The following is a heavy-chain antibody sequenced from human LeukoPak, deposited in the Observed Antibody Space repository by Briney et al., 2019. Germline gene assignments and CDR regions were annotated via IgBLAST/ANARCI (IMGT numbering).Heavy chain of an antibody. D-gene: IGHD3-3*01. V-gene: IGHV4-59*12. CDR2: IYYSGST. CDR1: GGSISSYY. Sequence: SETLSLTCTVSGGSISSYYWSWIRQPPGKGLEWIGYIYYSGSTNYNPSLKSRVTISVDTSKNQFSLKLSSVTAADTAVYYCARDDFWSGYYSIWGQGTLVTVSS. CDR3: ARDDFWSGYYSI. J-gene: IGHJ4*02.